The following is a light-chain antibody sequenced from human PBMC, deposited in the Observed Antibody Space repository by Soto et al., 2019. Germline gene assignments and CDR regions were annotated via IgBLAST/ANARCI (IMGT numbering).Light chain of an antibody. V-gene: IGKV2-30*01. J-gene: IGKJ1*01. CDR2: KVS. CDR1: QSLVNSDGNTY. CDR3: MQGSHWPRT. Sequence: EAVMTQSPLSLPVTLGQPASISCRSSQSLVNSDGNTYLNWFHQRPGQSPRRLIYKVSNRDSGVPDRFSGSGSCTDFTLRISRVEAEDVGVYYCMQGSHWPRTFGQGTRVEIK.